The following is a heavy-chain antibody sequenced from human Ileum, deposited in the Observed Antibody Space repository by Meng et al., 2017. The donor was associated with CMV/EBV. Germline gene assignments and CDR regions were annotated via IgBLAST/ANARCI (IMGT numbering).Heavy chain of an antibody. CDR1: GGSITSGNYY. J-gene: IGHJ4*02. CDR2: IYYSGSP. V-gene: IGHV4-30-4*08. D-gene: IGHD2-15*01. Sequence: QVRLHDAGAGLVKPSLTLSLTGTGSGGSITSGNYYWSWIRQPPGRGLEWIGYIYYSGSPYYKPSRKSRVTISLDTSKNQFSLNLRSVTATDSAVYYCVRQVVAASFDYWGQGALVTASS. CDR3: VRQVVAASFDY.